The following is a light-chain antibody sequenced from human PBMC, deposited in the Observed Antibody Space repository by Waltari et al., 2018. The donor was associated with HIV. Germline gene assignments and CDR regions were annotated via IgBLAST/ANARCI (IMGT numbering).Light chain of an antibody. CDR1: NLGNKY. CDR2: QDT. CDR3: QAWDSSTVL. Sequence: SYDLTQPPSVSVSPGQTASITCSGDNLGNKYACWYQQKPGQSPVLVIYQDTKVPYRSPERFSGSHSGNTATLTVSGTQAMDEADYYCQAWDSSTVLFGGGTTLTVL. J-gene: IGLJ2*01. V-gene: IGLV3-1*01.